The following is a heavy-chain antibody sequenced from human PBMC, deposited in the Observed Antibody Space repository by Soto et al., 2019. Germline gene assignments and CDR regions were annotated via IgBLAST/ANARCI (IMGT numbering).Heavy chain of an antibody. V-gene: IGHV3-23*01. CDR3: AKDGIRKDDY. CDR2: ISDSGVNT. CDR1: GFSITDYA. Sequence: EVHLLQSGGGFIQTGGSLRLSCAAFGFSITDYAMSWVRQAPGKGLEWVSSISDSGVNTFYADSVKGRFAISRDTSKNTVYMQMNNLRAEDTALYYCAKDGIRKDDYWGQGILVTVSS. J-gene: IGHJ4*02.